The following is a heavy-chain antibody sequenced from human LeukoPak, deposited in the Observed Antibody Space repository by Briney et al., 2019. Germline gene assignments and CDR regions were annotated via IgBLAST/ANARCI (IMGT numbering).Heavy chain of an antibody. CDR3: ARDHSSGWYSDYFDY. Sequence: PGGSLRLSCAASEFTVSYNYMTWVRQAPGKGLERVSVIYSDGKTFYADSVKGRFTISRDISRNTLYLQMNSLRAEDTAVYYCARDHSSGWYSDYFDYWGQGTLVTVSS. V-gene: IGHV3-66*01. CDR2: IYSDGKT. CDR1: EFTVSYNY. J-gene: IGHJ4*02. D-gene: IGHD6-19*01.